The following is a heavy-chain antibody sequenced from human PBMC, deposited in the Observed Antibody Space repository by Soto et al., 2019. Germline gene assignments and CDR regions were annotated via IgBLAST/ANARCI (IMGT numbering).Heavy chain of an antibody. CDR1: GGSISSYY. D-gene: IGHD3-22*01. Sequence: TVSGGSISSYYWSWIRQPPGKGLEWIGYIYYSGSTNYNPSLKSRVTISVDTSKNQFSLKLSSVTAADTAVYYCARGASEYYYDSSGAPFDYWGQGTLVTVSS. CDR3: ARGASEYYYDSSGAPFDY. CDR2: IYYSGST. J-gene: IGHJ4*02. V-gene: IGHV4-59*01.